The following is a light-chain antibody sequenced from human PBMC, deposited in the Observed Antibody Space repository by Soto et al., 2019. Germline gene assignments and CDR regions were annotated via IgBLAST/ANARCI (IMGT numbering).Light chain of an antibody. CDR3: QHYNSYSEA. CDR1: QSVSSK. V-gene: IGKV3-15*01. Sequence: EIVMTQSPATLSVSPGEGATLSCRASQSVSSKLAWYQQKPGQAPRLLIYGASTRATGIPARFSGSGSGTEFTLTISSLQPDDFATYYCQHYNSYSEAFGQGTKVE. J-gene: IGKJ1*01. CDR2: GAS.